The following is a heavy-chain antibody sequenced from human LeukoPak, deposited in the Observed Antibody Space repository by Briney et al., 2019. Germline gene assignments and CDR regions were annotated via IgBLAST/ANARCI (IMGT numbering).Heavy chain of an antibody. V-gene: IGHV3-30-3*01. CDR3: VTDGGPNYYDTFDY. CDR2: ISYDGSNK. CDR1: GFTFSSYA. J-gene: IGHJ4*02. D-gene: IGHD3-22*01. Sequence: GSSLRLSCAPSGFTFSSYAMHWVRQAPGKGLEWVAVISYDGSNKYYADSVKGRFTISRDNSKNTLYLQMNSLRAEDTAVYYCVTDGGPNYYDTFDYWGQGTLVTVSS.